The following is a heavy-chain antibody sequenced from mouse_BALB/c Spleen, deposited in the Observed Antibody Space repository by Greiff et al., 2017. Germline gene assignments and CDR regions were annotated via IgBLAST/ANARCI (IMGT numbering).Heavy chain of an antibody. CDR3: SRGGGITTRFAY. Sequence: DVKLVESGGGLVKPGGSLKLSCAASGFTFSSYTMSWVRQTPEKRLEWVATISSGGSYTYYPDSVKGRFTISRDNAKNTLYLQMSSLKYEDTAMYYCSRGGGITTRFAYWGQGTLVTVSA. V-gene: IGHV5-6-4*01. D-gene: IGHD2-4*01. CDR1: GFTFSSYT. J-gene: IGHJ3*01. CDR2: ISSGGSYT.